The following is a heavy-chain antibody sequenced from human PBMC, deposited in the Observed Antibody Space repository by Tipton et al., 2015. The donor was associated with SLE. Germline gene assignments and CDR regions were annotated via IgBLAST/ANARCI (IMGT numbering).Heavy chain of an antibody. V-gene: IGHV4-39*07. CDR2: IYYSGST. J-gene: IGHJ4*02. Sequence: TLSLTCAVYDESISSHYLIRIRQPPGKGLEWIGSIYYSGSTYYNPSLKSRVTISVDTSKNQFSLKLSSVTAADTAVYYCARRGYSGYFDYWGQGTLVTVSS. D-gene: IGHD5-12*01. CDR3: ARRGYSGYFDY. CDR1: DESISSHY.